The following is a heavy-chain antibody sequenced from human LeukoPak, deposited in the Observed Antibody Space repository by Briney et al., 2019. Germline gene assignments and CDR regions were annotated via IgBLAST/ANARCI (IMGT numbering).Heavy chain of an antibody. Sequence: GGSLRLPCAASGFTFSSYAMSWVRQAPGKGLEWVSAISGSGGSTYYADSVKGRFTISRDNSKNTLYLQMNSLRAEDTAVYYCAKDRYYYDSSGYGWSSAFDIWGQGTMVTVSS. CDR1: GFTFSSYA. V-gene: IGHV3-23*01. CDR3: AKDRYYYDSSGYGWSSAFDI. J-gene: IGHJ3*02. D-gene: IGHD3-22*01. CDR2: ISGSGGST.